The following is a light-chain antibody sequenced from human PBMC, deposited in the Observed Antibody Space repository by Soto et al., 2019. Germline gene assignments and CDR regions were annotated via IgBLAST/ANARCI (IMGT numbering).Light chain of an antibody. Sequence: DFQLTQSPSFLSASVGDRVTITCRASQGISTYLAWYQQKPGKAPKLLIYAASTLQSGVPSRFSGSGSGTEFTLTVSSLQPEDCATYYCQQLNSYPYTFRQGTKLESK. J-gene: IGKJ2*01. CDR1: QGISTY. V-gene: IGKV1-9*01. CDR3: QQLNSYPYT. CDR2: AAS.